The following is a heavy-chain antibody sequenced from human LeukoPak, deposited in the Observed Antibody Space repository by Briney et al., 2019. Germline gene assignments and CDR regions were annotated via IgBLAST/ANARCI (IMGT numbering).Heavy chain of an antibody. V-gene: IGHV4-30-4*01. CDR3: ARAWTSAGRFDF. CDR1: GDSISDGDYY. CDR2: IYYSGGT. J-gene: IGHJ4*02. D-gene: IGHD6-13*01. Sequence: SETLSLTCTVSGDSISDGDYYWSWIRQPPGKGLEWLGYIYYSGGTYYNPSLKSRLTISVDTSGNQFSLKLSSVTAADTAVYYCARAWTSAGRFDFWGQGTLVPVSS.